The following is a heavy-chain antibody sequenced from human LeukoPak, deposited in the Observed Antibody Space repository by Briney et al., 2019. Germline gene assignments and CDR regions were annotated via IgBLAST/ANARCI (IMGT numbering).Heavy chain of an antibody. CDR3: ARALYSSGHHQGGY. CDR2: INWNGGST. Sequence: GGSLRLSCAASGFTFDDYGMYWVRQAPGKGLEWVSGINWNGGSTGYADSVKGRFTISRDNAKKSLYLQMNSLRAEDTALYYCARALYSSGHHQGGYWGQGTLVTVSS. D-gene: IGHD6-19*01. J-gene: IGHJ4*02. CDR1: GFTFDDYG. V-gene: IGHV3-20*04.